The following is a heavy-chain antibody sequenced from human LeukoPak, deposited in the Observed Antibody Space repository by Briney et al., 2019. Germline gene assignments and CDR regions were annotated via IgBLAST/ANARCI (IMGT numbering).Heavy chain of an antibody. V-gene: IGHV1-2*02. J-gene: IGHJ6*02. D-gene: IGHD1-26*01. CDR2: IKPTSGDT. CDR3: ARKNLGLSDTWYYNFYGLDV. CDR1: GGTFNIYS. Sequence: ASVKVSCKTSGGTFNIYSINWVRQAPGQGLEWMGWIKPTSGDTEYAQRFQGRVTLARDTSSSAVYMELSRMTSDDTAVYYCARKNLGLSDTWYYNFYGLDVWGQGTTITVSS.